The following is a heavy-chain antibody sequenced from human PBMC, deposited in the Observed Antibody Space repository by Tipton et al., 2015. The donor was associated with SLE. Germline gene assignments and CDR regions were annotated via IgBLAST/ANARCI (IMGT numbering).Heavy chain of an antibody. Sequence: LRLSCTVSGTSITNSRYSWDWIRQPPGKGLEWIGSMFYSGITYQNPSLRSRVTISVDTSENLFSLRLTSVTAADTGLYYCARQGFDDKYYDYWGQGTLVTVSS. CDR1: GTSITNSRYS. D-gene: IGHD3-10*01. V-gene: IGHV4-39*01. J-gene: IGHJ4*02. CDR3: ARQGFDDKYYDY. CDR2: MFYSGIT.